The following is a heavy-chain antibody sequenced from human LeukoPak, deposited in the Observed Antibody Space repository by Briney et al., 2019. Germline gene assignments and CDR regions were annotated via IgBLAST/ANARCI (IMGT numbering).Heavy chain of an antibody. CDR2: IYTSGST. CDR1: GGSISSGSYY. V-gene: IGHV4-61*02. D-gene: IGHD7-27*01. J-gene: IGHJ4*02. Sequence: SETLSLTCTVSGGSISSGSYYWRWIRQPAGTGLEWIGRIYTSGSTNYNPSLKSRVTISVDTSKNQFSLKLSSVTAADTAVYYCARDKNWVFDYWGQGTLVTVSS. CDR3: ARDKNWVFDY.